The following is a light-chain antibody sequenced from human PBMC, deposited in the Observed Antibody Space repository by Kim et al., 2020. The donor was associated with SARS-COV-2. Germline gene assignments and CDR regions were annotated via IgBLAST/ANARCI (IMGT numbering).Light chain of an antibody. Sequence: GQSITVSCTGTSSDVGGYNEVSWYQQHPGKDTHLMIYDVSNRSAGVANLFAGSKSGNATSLTISGLQAEDEADYCCSSYTSSSTYVFGTGTKVTVL. CDR1: SSDVGGYNE. CDR2: DVS. CDR3: SSYTSSSTYV. V-gene: IGLV2-14*03. J-gene: IGLJ1*01.